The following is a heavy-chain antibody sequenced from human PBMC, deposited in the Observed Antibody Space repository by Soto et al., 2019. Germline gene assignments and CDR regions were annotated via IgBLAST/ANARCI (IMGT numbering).Heavy chain of an antibody. J-gene: IGHJ4*02. CDR2: IFSSGST. D-gene: IGHD5-12*01. CDR3: AREGSYSAYNFAHGIQLWSFDF. V-gene: IGHV4-4*07. Sequence: SETLSLTCTVSGGSINTFYWSWVRQPAGKGLEWIGRIFSSGSTSFNPSPESRVAMSVDTSKNHFSLNLSSVTAADMAVYYCAREGSYSAYNFAHGIQLWSFDFWGQGALVTVSS. CDR1: GGSINTFY.